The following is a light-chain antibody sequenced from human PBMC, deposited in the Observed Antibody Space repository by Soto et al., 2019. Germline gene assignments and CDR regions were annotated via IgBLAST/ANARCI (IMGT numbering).Light chain of an antibody. V-gene: IGKV3-15*01. J-gene: IGKJ4*01. CDR3: QQYNNWPPLT. Sequence: EIVMTQSPATLSVSPGESATLSCRASQSVTANLAWYQQQCGQAPRLLIYGASTRATGVPARFSGSGFGTEFSLTISSLQSEDFAVYYCQQYNNWPPLTFGGGTKVEIK. CDR2: GAS. CDR1: QSVTAN.